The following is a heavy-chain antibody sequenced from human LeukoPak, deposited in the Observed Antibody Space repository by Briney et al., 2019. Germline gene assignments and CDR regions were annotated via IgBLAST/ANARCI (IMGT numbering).Heavy chain of an antibody. CDR2: IKQDGSEK. CDR1: GFIFNNYA. V-gene: IGHV3-7*01. J-gene: IGHJ4*02. CDR3: ARARLYYDFWSGYYGPFDY. Sequence: GGSLRLSCTASGFIFNNYAMSWVRQAPGKGLEWVANIKQDGSEKYYVDSVKGRFTISRDNAKNSLYLQMNSLRAEDTAVYYCARARLYYDFWSGYYGPFDYWGQGTLVTVSS. D-gene: IGHD3-3*01.